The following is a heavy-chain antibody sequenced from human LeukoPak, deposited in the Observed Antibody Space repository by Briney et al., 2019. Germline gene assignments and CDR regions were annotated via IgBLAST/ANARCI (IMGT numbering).Heavy chain of an antibody. D-gene: IGHD1-26*01. CDR2: ISPDGRKT. Sequence: GGSLRFSCAASGFTFSNFWMHWVRQAPEKGLVGVSRISPDGRKTDYADSVKGRFIISRQNAESTLYLQMNILRPEDTAVYYCIRAPRWEGGNNGFDPWGQGTLVTVPS. V-gene: IGHV3-74*01. CDR1: GFTFSNFW. J-gene: IGHJ5*02. CDR3: IRAPRWEGGNNGFDP.